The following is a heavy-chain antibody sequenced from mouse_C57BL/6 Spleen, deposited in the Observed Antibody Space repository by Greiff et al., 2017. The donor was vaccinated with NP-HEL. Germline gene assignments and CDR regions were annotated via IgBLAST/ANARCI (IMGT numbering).Heavy chain of an antibody. CDR1: GFTFSSYA. D-gene: IGHD3-1*01. CDR3: ARDRDYYAMDY. V-gene: IGHV5-4*01. J-gene: IGHJ4*01. CDR2: ISDGGSYT. Sequence: EVNVVESGGGLVKPGGSLKLSCAASGFTFSSYAMSWVRQTPEKRLEWVATISDGGSYTYYPDNVKGRFTISRDNAKNNLYLQMSHLKSEDTAMDYCARDRDYYAMDYWGQGTSVTVSS.